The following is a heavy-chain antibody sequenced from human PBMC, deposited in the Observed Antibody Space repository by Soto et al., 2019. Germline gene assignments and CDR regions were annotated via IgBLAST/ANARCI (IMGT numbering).Heavy chain of an antibody. J-gene: IGHJ6*02. CDR1: GFTVSSNY. CDR3: ARALPSYCSGGSCYSHYGMDV. V-gene: IGHV3-53*01. D-gene: IGHD2-15*01. Sequence: GGSLRLSCAASGFTVSSNYMSWVRQAPGKGLEWVSVIYSGGSTYYADSVKGRFTISRDNSKNTLYLQMNSLRAEDTAVYYCARALPSYCSGGSCYSHYGMDVWGQGTTVTVSS. CDR2: IYSGGST.